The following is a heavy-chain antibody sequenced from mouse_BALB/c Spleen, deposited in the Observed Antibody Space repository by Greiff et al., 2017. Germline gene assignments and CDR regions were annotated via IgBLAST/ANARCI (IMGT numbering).Heavy chain of an antibody. CDR1: GFTFSSYA. CDR3: ARDQDDYGFDY. V-gene: IGHV5-9-4*01. CDR2: ISSGGSYT. Sequence: EVKVEESGGGLVKPGGSLKLSCAASGFTFSSYAMSWVRQSPEKRLEWVAEISSGGSYTYYPDTVTGRFTISRDNAKNTLYLEMSSLRSEDTAMYYCARDQDDYGFDYWGQGTTLTVSS. J-gene: IGHJ2*01. D-gene: IGHD2-4*01.